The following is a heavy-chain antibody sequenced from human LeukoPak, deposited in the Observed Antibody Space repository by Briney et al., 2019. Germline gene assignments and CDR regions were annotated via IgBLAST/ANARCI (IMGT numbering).Heavy chain of an antibody. D-gene: IGHD5-18*01. CDR1: GGSFSGYY. CDR3: ARGARGFYTAMVIYAFDI. CDR2: INHSGST. V-gene: IGHV4-34*01. Sequence: SETLSLTCAVYGGSFSGYYWSWIRQPPGKGLEWIGEINHSGSTNHNPSLKSRVTISVDTSKNQFSLKLSSVTAADTAVYYCARGARGFYTAMVIYAFDIWGQGTMVTVSS. J-gene: IGHJ3*02.